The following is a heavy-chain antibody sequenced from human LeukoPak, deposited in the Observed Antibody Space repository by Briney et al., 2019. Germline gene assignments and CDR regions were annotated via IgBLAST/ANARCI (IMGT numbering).Heavy chain of an antibody. CDR3: ARDRDGGDYYDSSGYSHFDY. J-gene: IGHJ4*02. D-gene: IGHD3-22*01. V-gene: IGHV3-7*01. Sequence: PGGSLRLSCAASGFTFSSYWMSWVRQAPGKGLEWVANIKQDGSEKYYVDSVKGRFTISRDNAKNSLYLQMNSLRAEDTAVYYCARDRDGGDYYDSSGYSHFDYWGQGTLVTVSS. CDR1: GFTFSSYW. CDR2: IKQDGSEK.